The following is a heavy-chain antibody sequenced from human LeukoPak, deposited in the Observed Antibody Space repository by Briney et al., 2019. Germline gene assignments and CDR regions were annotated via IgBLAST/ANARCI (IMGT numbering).Heavy chain of an antibody. CDR1: GFTFSSYA. V-gene: IGHV3-23*01. J-gene: IGHJ4*02. Sequence: GGSLRLSCAASGFTFSSYAMSWVRQAPGKGLEWVSAISGSGGSTYYADSVKGRFTISRDNSMNTLYLQMNSLRAEDTAVYYCASSIAAAPYYFDYWGQGTLVTVSS. CDR3: ASSIAAAPYYFDY. D-gene: IGHD6-13*01. CDR2: ISGSGGST.